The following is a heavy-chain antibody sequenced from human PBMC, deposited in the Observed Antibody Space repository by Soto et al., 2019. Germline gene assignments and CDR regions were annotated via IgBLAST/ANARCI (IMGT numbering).Heavy chain of an antibody. J-gene: IGHJ4*02. Sequence: SETLSLTCAVYGGSFSGYYWTWIRQPPGKGLEWIGEITHSGSTNYNPSLKSRVTISVDTSKNQFSLNLNSVTAADTAVYYCARSSVRGWSYWGQGTMVAVYS. D-gene: IGHD3-10*02. CDR3: ARSSVRGWSY. CDR1: GGSFSGYY. CDR2: ITHSGST. V-gene: IGHV4-34*01.